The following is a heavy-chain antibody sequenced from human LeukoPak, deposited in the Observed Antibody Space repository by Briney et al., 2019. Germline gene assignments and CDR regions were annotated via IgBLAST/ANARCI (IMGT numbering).Heavy chain of an antibody. Sequence: PSETLSLTCTVSGGSISSGSYYWSWIRQPAVKGLEWIGRIYTSGSTNYNPSLKSRVTISVDTSKNQFSLKPSSVTAADTAVYYCARGAGGSYYPYFDYWGQGTPATVSS. D-gene: IGHD1-26*01. CDR1: GGSISSGSYY. CDR3: ARGAGGSYYPYFDY. V-gene: IGHV4-61*02. CDR2: IYTSGST. J-gene: IGHJ4*02.